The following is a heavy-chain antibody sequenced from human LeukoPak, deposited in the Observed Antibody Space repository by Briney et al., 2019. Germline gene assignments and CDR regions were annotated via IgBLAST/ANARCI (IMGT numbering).Heavy chain of an antibody. CDR2: IIPIFGTA. D-gene: IGHD2-15*01. J-gene: IGHJ4*02. Sequence: ASVKVSCKASGGTFSSYAISWVRQAPGQGLEWMGGIIPIFGTANYAQKFQGRVTITTDESTSTAYVELSSLRSEDTAVYYCARDSGGYCSGGSCFELDYWGQGTLVTVSS. CDR1: GGTFSSYA. V-gene: IGHV1-69*05. CDR3: ARDSGGYCSGGSCFELDY.